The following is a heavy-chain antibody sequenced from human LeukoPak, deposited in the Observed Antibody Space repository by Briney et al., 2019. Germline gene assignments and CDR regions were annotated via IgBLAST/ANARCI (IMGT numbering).Heavy chain of an antibody. V-gene: IGHV3-7*03. D-gene: IGHD4-17*01. CDR3: AREDDYGDYDGGYNY. J-gene: IGHJ4*02. Sequence: GGSLRLSCAASGFTFSSYWMSWVRQAPGKGPEWVANIEQDGSEKYYVDSVKGRFTISRDNAKNSLYLQMNSLRAEDTAVYYCAREDDYGDYDGGYNYWGQGTLVTVSS. CDR2: IEQDGSEK. CDR1: GFTFSSYW.